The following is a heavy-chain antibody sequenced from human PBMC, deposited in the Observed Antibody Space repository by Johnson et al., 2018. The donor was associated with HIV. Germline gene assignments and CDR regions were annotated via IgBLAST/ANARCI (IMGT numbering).Heavy chain of an antibody. CDR2: ISSSGDII. CDR1: GFTFSDYY. D-gene: IGHD3-22*01. Sequence: VQLVESGGGLVKPGGSLRLSCAASGFTFSDYYMTWIRQAPGKGLEWLSFISSSGDIIRYADSVKGRFTIARDNAKNSLNLQMNSLRDEDTAVYYCARCYYDSGGYADAFDIWGQGTMVTVSS. CDR3: ARCYYDSGGYADAFDI. J-gene: IGHJ3*02. V-gene: IGHV3-11*04.